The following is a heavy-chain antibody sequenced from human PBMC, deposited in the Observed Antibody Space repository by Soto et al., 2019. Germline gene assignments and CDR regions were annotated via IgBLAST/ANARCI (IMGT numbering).Heavy chain of an antibody. Sequence: SETLSLTCTVSGGSISSYYLSWIRQPAGKGLEWIGRIYTSGSTNYNPSLKSRVTMSVDTSKNQFSLKLSSVTAADTAVYYCARAGKTKGYCSGGSCYTGGQNNWFDPWGQGTLVTVSS. CDR2: IYTSGST. V-gene: IGHV4-4*07. CDR1: GGSISSYY. CDR3: ARAGKTKGYCSGGSCYTGGQNNWFDP. D-gene: IGHD2-15*01. J-gene: IGHJ5*02.